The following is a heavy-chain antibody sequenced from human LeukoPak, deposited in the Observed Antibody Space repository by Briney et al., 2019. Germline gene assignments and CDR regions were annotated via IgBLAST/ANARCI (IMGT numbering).Heavy chain of an antibody. CDR2: ISYDGSNK. D-gene: IGHD6-19*01. J-gene: IGHJ4*02. CDR1: GFTFSNAW. Sequence: GGSLRLSCAASGFTFSNAWMSWVRQAPGKGLEWVAVISYDGSNKYYADSVKGRFTISRDNSKNTLYLQMNSLRAEDTAVYYCARGVSSGWNYWGQGTLVTVSS. V-gene: IGHV3-30*03. CDR3: ARGVSSGWNY.